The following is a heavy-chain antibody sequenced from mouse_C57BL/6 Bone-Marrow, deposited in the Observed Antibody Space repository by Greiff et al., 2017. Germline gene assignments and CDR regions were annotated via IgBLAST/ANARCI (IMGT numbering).Heavy chain of an antibody. D-gene: IGHD1-1*01. Sequence: VQLQQSGAELVRPGASVKLSCTASGFNIKDDYMHWVKQRPEQGLEWIGWIDPENGDTAYASKFQGKATITADTSSNTAYLQLSSLTSEDTAVDYCTTGRFITTVVATNFDVWGTGTTVTVSS. V-gene: IGHV14-4*01. CDR2: IDPENGDT. CDR3: TTGRFITTVVATNFDV. CDR1: GFNIKDDY. J-gene: IGHJ1*03.